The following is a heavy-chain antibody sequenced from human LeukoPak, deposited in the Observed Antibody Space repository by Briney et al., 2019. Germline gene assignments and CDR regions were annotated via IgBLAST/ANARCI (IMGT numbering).Heavy chain of an antibody. CDR2: IKQDGSEK. V-gene: IGHV3-7*01. Sequence: GGSLRLSCAASGFTFSSYWMSWVRQAPGKGLEWVANIKQDGSEKYYVDSVKGRFTISRDNAKNSLYLQMNSLRAEDTAVYYCARDQSDYDFWSGYYQYHFDYWGQGTLVTVSS. CDR1: GFTFSSYW. CDR3: ARDQSDYDFWSGYYQYHFDY. D-gene: IGHD3-3*01. J-gene: IGHJ4*02.